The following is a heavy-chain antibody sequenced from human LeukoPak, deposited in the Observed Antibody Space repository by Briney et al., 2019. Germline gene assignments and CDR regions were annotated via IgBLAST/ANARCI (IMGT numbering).Heavy chain of an antibody. Sequence: GGSLRLSCAASGFTFSSYAMHWVRQAPGKGLEWVAVISYDGSNKYYADSVKGRFTISRDNSKNTLYLQMNSLRAEDTAVYYCARYRGYSYGYFDYWGQGTLVTVSS. J-gene: IGHJ4*02. CDR1: GFTFSSYA. V-gene: IGHV3-30*04. CDR3: ARYRGYSYGYFDY. CDR2: ISYDGSNK. D-gene: IGHD5-18*01.